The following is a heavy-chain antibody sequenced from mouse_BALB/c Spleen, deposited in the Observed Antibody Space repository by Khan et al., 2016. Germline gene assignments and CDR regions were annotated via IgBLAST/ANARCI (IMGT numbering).Heavy chain of an antibody. V-gene: IGHV4-1*02. CDR1: GFDFSRYW. Sequence: EVKLLESGGGLVQPGGSLKLSCAASGFDFSRYWMSWVRQAPGKGPEWIGEINPDSSTINYTPSLKDKFIISRDNAKNTLYLQMSKVRSEDTALSYCARLGYYGYFDYWGQGTTLTVSS. D-gene: IGHD1-1*01. J-gene: IGHJ2*01. CDR2: INPDSSTI. CDR3: ARLGYYGYFDY.